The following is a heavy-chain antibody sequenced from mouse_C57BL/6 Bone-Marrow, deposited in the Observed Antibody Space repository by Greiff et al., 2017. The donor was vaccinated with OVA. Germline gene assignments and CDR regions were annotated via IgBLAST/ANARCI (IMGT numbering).Heavy chain of an antibody. D-gene: IGHD1-1*01. J-gene: IGHJ1*03. CDR1: GYAFSSSW. Sequence: QVQLQQSGPELVKPGASVKISCKASGYAFSSSWMNWVKQRPGKGLEWIGRIYPGDGDTNYNGKFKGKATLTADKSSSTAYMQLSSLTSEDSAVYFCASPPITTVVAPYFDVWGTGTTVTVSS. CDR3: ASPPITTVVAPYFDV. V-gene: IGHV1-82*01. CDR2: IYPGDGDT.